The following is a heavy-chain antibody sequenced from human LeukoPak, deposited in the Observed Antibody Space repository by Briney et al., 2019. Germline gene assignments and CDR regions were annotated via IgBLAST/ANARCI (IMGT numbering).Heavy chain of an antibody. CDR3: ARAAGYDYVFRFDY. CDR2: INPNSGGT. J-gene: IGHJ4*02. D-gene: IGHD3-16*01. Sequence: ASVKVSCKASGYTFTGYYMHWVRQAPGQGLEWMGWINPNSGGTNYAQKFQGRVTMARATSISTAYMELSRLRSDDTAVYYCARAAGYDYVFRFDYWGQGTLVTVSS. V-gene: IGHV1-2*02. CDR1: GYTFTGYY.